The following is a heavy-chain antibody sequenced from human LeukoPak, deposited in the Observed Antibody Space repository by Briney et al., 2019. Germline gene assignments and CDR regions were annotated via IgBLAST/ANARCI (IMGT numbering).Heavy chain of an antibody. D-gene: IGHD6-19*01. CDR1: GFTFSSYE. CDR3: AREGIAVAGNWFDP. CDR2: ISSSGSTI. J-gene: IGHJ5*02. Sequence: GGSLRLPCAASGFTFSSYEMNWVRQAPGKGLEWVSYISSSGSTIYYADSVKGRFTISRDNAKNSLYLQMNSLRAEDTAVYYCAREGIAVAGNWFDPWGQGTLVTVSS. V-gene: IGHV3-48*03.